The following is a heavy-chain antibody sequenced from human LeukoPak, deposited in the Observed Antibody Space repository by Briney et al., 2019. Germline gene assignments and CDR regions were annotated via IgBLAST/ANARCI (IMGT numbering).Heavy chain of an antibody. Sequence: SETLSLTCTVSGGSISGYYWNWIRQPAGKGLEWIGRIYTSGSTNYNPSLKSRVTMSVDTSKNQFSLKLSSVTAADTAVYYCARGRYYYDSSGYNLDYWGQGTLVTVSS. J-gene: IGHJ4*02. CDR1: GGSISGYY. CDR3: ARGRYYYDSSGYNLDY. CDR2: IYTSGST. D-gene: IGHD3-22*01. V-gene: IGHV4-4*07.